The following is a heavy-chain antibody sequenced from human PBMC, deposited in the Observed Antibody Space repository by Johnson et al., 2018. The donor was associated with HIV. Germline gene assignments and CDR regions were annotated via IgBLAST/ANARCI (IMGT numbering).Heavy chain of an antibody. Sequence: QVQLVESGGGVVQPGRSLRLSCAGSGFTFSSFAIHWVRQAPGKGLEWVAVVADDGGYKDYADSVKGRFTVSRDNSRDTLYLQMNSLRSEDTAVYYYTRDPYFSDAFDIWGQGTMVTVFS. CDR3: TRDPYFSDAFDI. CDR2: VADDGGYK. V-gene: IGHV3-30*04. CDR1: GFTFSSFA. J-gene: IGHJ3*02. D-gene: IGHD3-3*01.